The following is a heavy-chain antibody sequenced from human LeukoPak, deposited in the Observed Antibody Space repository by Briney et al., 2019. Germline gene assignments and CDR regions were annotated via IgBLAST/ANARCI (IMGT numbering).Heavy chain of an antibody. CDR2: IIPIFGTA. J-gene: IGHJ6*02. CDR3: ASLNRGLRSGMDV. V-gene: IGHV1-69*13. Sequence: SVKVSCKASGGTFSSYAISWVRQAPGQGLEWMGGIIPIFGTANYAQRFQGRVTITADESTSTAYMELSSLRSEDTAVYYCASLNRGLRSGMDVWGQGTTVTVSS. D-gene: IGHD5/OR15-5a*01. CDR1: GGTFSSYA.